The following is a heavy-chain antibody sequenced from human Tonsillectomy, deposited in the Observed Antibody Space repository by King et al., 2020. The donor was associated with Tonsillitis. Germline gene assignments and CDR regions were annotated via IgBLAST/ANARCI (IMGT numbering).Heavy chain of an antibody. V-gene: IGHV3-48*01. CDR1: GFTFSSYS. Sequence: VQLVESGGGLVQPGGSLRLSCSASGFTFSSYSMNGGRQAPGKGLEWVSYISRSSSTIYYVEYVKGRFTISRDNAKNSLYLQLNSLRAEDTAVYYCARAIFGYGMDVWGQGTTVTVSS. CDR3: ARAIFGYGMDV. CDR2: ISRSSSTI. J-gene: IGHJ6*02. D-gene: IGHD3-3*02.